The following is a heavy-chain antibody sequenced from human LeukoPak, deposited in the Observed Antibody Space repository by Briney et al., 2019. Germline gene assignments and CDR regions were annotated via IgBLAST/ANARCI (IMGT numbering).Heavy chain of an antibody. CDR2: ISSSGSTM. J-gene: IGHJ4*02. D-gene: IGHD4-17*01. Sequence: GTSLRLSCAASGFTFSSYEVNWVRQAPGKGLEWVSYISSSGSTMYYADSVKGRFTVSRDNAKNSLFLQMNSLRAEDTAVYYCARVRVTVTTLDYWGQGALVTVSS. V-gene: IGHV3-48*03. CDR3: ARVRVTVTTLDY. CDR1: GFTFSSYE.